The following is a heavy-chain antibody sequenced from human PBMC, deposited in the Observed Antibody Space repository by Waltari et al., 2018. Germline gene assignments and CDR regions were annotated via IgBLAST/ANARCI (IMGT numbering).Heavy chain of an antibody. Sequence: QVQLVQSGAEVKKPGASVKVSCRTSGDTFSSYFMFWVRKAPGQGLEWMGISNPWDGGNNYPQKFQDRVTMNRDPSTSTVYMELRSLRSEDTAVYYCTRDKLDYYNGMDVWGQGTTVTVSS. V-gene: IGHV1-46*03. D-gene: IGHD3-3*02. CDR1: GDTFSSYF. CDR3: TRDKLDYYNGMDV. J-gene: IGHJ6*02. CDR2: SNPWDGGN.